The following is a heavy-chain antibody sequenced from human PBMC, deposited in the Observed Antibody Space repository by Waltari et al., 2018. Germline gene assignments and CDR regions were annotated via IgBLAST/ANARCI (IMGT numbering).Heavy chain of an antibody. CDR3: ASPRIAARPPDY. V-gene: IGHV3-74*01. J-gene: IGHJ4*02. D-gene: IGHD6-6*01. CDR2: INSDGSST. Sequence: EVQLVESGGGLVQPGGYLRLSCAASGFTFISSWRHWGRQAQGKGLVWVSRINSDGSSTSYADSVKGRFTISRDNAKNTLYLQMNSLRAEDTAVYYCASPRIAARPPDYWGQGTLVTVSS. CDR1: GFTFISSW.